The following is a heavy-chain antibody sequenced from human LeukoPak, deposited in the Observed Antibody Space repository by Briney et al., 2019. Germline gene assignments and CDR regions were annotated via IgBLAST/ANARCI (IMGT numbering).Heavy chain of an antibody. J-gene: IGHJ4*02. CDR2: IYHSGST. Sequence: SETLSLTCTVSHYSISSNYYWGWIRQPPGKGLEWIGSIYHSGSTYYNPSLKSRVTISVDTSKNQFSLKLTSVAAADTAVYYCARSSGYMSYWGQGTLVTVSS. CDR1: HYSISSNYY. V-gene: IGHV4-38-2*02. CDR3: ARSSGYMSY. D-gene: IGHD3-22*01.